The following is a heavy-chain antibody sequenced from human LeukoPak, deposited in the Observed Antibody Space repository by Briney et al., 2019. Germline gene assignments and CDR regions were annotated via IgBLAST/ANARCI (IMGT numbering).Heavy chain of an antibody. CDR2: INHSGSA. J-gene: IGHJ5*02. D-gene: IGHD2-2*01. Sequence: SETLSLTCAVYGGCFSGYYWSWIRQPPGKGLEWIGEINHSGSANYNPSLKSRVTISVDASKNQFSLKLSSVTAADTAVYYCARGLSSSSSHGDWFDPWGQGTLVTVSS. V-gene: IGHV4-34*01. CDR1: GGCFSGYY. CDR3: ARGLSSSSSHGDWFDP.